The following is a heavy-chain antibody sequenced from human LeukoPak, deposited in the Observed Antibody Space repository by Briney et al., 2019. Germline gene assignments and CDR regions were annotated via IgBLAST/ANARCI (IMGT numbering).Heavy chain of an antibody. Sequence: GGSLRLSCAASGFTFSSYAMSWARQAPGKGLEWVSVISGSGGNTYYADSVKGRFTISRDNSKDTLFLQMNSLRAEDTAVYYCAKVTSWSFTWGQGTLVTVSS. CDR3: AKVTSWSFT. D-gene: IGHD2-2*01. J-gene: IGHJ5*02. CDR1: GFTFSSYA. CDR2: ISGSGGNT. V-gene: IGHV3-23*01.